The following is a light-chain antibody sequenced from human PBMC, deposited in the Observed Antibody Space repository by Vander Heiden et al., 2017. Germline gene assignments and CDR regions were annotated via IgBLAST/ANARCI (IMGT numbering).Light chain of an antibody. J-gene: IGKJ5*01. CDR2: AAS. CDR1: QSISSY. Sequence: DIQMTQSPSSLSASVGDRVTITCRASQSISSYLNWYQQKPGKAPKLLIYAASSLQSGVPSRFSGSGSGTDFTLTISRLQPEDFATYYCQQSDSTPITSGQGTRLEIK. V-gene: IGKV1-39*01. CDR3: QQSDSTPIT.